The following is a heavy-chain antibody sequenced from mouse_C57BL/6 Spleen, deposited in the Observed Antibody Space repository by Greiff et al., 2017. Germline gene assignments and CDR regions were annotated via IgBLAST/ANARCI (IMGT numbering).Heavy chain of an antibody. CDR2: ISDGGSYT. V-gene: IGHV5-4*01. Sequence: EVQRVESGGGLVKPGGSLKLSCAASGFTFSSYAMSWVRQTPEKRLEWVATISDGGSYTYYPDNVKGRFTISRDNAKNNLYLQMSHLKSEDTAMYYCARDERLPAWFAYWGQGTLVTVSA. CDR1: GFTFSSYA. CDR3: ARDERLPAWFAY. J-gene: IGHJ3*01. D-gene: IGHD2-4*01.